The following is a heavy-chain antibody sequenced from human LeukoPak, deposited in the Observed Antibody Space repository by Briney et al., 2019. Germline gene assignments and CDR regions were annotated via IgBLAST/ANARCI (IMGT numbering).Heavy chain of an antibody. J-gene: IGHJ4*02. Sequence: SETLSLTCAVSGGSIMTTNWWSWVRQPPGKGLEWIGEVHLSGATNYNPSLESRVSMSIDTSKNQMSLKLTSVTAADTAIYFCTRESGAFSPFGFWGQGTLVTLSS. CDR3: TRESGAFSPFGF. D-gene: IGHD1-26*01. V-gene: IGHV4-4*02. CDR2: VHLSGAT. CDR1: GGSIMTTNW.